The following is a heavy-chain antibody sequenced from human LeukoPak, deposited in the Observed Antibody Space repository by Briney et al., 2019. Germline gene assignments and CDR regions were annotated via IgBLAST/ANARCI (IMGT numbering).Heavy chain of an antibody. V-gene: IGHV3-23*01. D-gene: IGHD5-12*01. J-gene: IGHJ4*02. CDR1: GFTFNNYG. CDR2: ISGNSGIS. Sequence: GGSLRLSCAASGFTFNNYGMGWVRQAPGKGLEWVSSISGNSGISLYADFVKGRFTISRDTSKNTLFLQMNDLRAEDTAVYYCAKDSYPGYAGFSFDYWGQGTLVTVSS. CDR3: AKDSYPGYAGFSFDY.